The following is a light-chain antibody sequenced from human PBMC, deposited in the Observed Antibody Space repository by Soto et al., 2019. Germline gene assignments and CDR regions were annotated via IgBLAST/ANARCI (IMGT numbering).Light chain of an antibody. CDR3: QQYNNGRGT. CDR1: QSVSSN. V-gene: IGKV3-15*01. Sequence: EIVMTQSPATLSVSPGERATISCSASQSVSSNLAWYQQKPGQATRLLIYGASTRATGIPARFSGSGSGTEFKITISSLQSDDVAIYYCQQYNNGRGTFGQETKLESK. CDR2: GAS. J-gene: IGKJ2*02.